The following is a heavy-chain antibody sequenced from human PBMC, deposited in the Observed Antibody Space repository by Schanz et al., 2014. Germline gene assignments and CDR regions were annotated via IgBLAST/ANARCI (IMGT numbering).Heavy chain of an antibody. V-gene: IGHV3-NL1*01. J-gene: IGHJ6*04. Sequence: QVQLVESGGGVVQPGGSLRLSCSASGFTLSSYGTHWVRQAPGKGLEWVSTIYSSGSTYYADSVRGRFTISRDNSMNTVYLQMNSLRSDDAAVYYCARAQGVIRLYYGVDVWATGITVIVSS. CDR3: ARAQGVIRLYYGVDV. D-gene: IGHD3-10*01. CDR2: IYSSGST. CDR1: GFTLSSYG.